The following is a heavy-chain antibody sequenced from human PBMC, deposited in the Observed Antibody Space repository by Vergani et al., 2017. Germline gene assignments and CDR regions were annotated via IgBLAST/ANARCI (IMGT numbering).Heavy chain of an antibody. V-gene: IGHV3-23*01. Sequence: EVQLLESGGGLAQPGGSLRLSCAASGFTFRNYAMTWVRQAPGKGLEWVSIISDNGGTTYYADSVKGRFTISRDNSMDTLYLQMNSLRAEDTAVYYCAKGVYCSSTSCYEGRGYYYGMGVWGQGTTVTFSS. CDR1: GFTFRNYA. CDR3: AKGVYCSSTSCYEGRGYYYGMGV. D-gene: IGHD2-2*01. CDR2: ISDNGGTT. J-gene: IGHJ6*02.